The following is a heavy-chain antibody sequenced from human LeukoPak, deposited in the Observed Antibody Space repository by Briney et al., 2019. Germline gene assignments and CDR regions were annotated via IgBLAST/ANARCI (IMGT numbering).Heavy chain of an antibody. V-gene: IGHV4-34*01. CDR2: INHSGST. CDR1: GGSFGGYY. CDR3: ARGQFGGDY. Sequence: PSETLSLTXAVYGGSFGGYYWSWIRQPPGKGLEWIGEINHSGSTNYNPSLKSRVTISVDTSKNQFPLKLSSVTAADTAVYYCARGQFGGDYWGQGTLVTVSS. J-gene: IGHJ4*02. D-gene: IGHD3-10*01.